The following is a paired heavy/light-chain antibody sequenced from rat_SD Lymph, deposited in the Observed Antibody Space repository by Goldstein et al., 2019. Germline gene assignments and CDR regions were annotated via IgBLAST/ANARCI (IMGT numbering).Heavy chain of an antibody. CDR1: GFTFSNYG. CDR2: ISYDGSST. D-gene: IGHD5-1*01. J-gene: IGHJ2*01. Sequence: EVQLVESGGGLVQPGRSMKLSCAASGFTFSNYGMAWVRQAPTKGLEWVATISYDGSSTYYRDSVKGRFTISRDNAKSTLYLQMNSLRSEDTATYYCTRVGSRYYFDYWGQGVMVTVSS. V-gene: IGHV5-29*01. CDR3: TRVGSRYYFDY.
Light chain of an antibody. J-gene: IGKJ1*01. CDR3: LQHYSAPWT. CDR1: QDIGNY. Sequence: DIQMTQSPASLSASLEEIVTITCQASQDIGNYLSWYQQKPGKSPQLLIHSATSLADGVPSRFSGSRSGTQYSLKINRLQVEDTGIYYCLQHYSAPWTFGGGTKLELK. V-gene: IGKV12S24*01. CDR2: SAT.